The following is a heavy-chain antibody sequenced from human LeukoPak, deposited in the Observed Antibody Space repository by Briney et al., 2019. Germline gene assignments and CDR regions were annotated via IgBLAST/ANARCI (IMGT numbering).Heavy chain of an antibody. Sequence: PGGSLRLSCAASGFTFSSYGMYWVRQAPGKGLEWVAVISYDGSSKYYADSVKGRFTISRDNSKNTLYLQMNSLRAEDTAVYYCAKDTRYDYYFDYWGQGTLVTVSS. J-gene: IGHJ4*02. CDR3: AKDTRYDYYFDY. V-gene: IGHV3-30*18. CDR2: ISYDGSSK. D-gene: IGHD5-12*01. CDR1: GFTFSSYG.